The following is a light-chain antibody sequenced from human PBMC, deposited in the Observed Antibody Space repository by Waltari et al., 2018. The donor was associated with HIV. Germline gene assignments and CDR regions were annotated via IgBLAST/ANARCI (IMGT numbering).Light chain of an antibody. V-gene: IGLV2-23*02. CDR1: SSDGGGYNL. J-gene: IGLJ2*01. CDR2: EVS. Sequence: QSALTQPASVSGSPGQSITISCTGTSSDGGGYNLVSWYQQPPGTAPKLMIYEVSKRPSGVSNRVSGSKAGNTASLTISGLQAEDEADYYCCAYAGSTTYVIFGGGTKLTVL. CDR3: CAYAGSTTYVI.